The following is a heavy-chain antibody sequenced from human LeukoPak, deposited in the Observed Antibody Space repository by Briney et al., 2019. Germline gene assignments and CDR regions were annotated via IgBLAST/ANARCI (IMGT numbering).Heavy chain of an antibody. CDR3: AKGYGSGSYRYFDY. D-gene: IGHD3-10*01. J-gene: IGHJ4*02. CDR1: GFTFNSYA. CDR2: ISGSGGST. Sequence: GGSLRLSCAASGFTFNSYAMSWVRQAPGKGLEWVSTISGSGGSTYYADSVKGRFTISRDNSKNTLYLQMNSLRAEDTAMYYCAKGYGSGSYRYFDYWGQGTLVTVSS. V-gene: IGHV3-23*01.